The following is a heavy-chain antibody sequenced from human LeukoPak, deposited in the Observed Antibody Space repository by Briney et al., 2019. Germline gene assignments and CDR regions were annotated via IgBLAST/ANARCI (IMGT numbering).Heavy chain of an antibody. CDR2: ITPLFGTA. J-gene: IGHJ6*03. CDR3: ARVPPDFWSGSDMDV. CDR1: GGTSSSYA. D-gene: IGHD3-3*01. Sequence: GASVKVSCKASGGTSSSYAISWVRQAPGQGLGWVGGITPLFGTANYAQKFQGRVTITADESTSTAYMELSSLRSEDTAVYYCARVPPDFWSGSDMDVWGKGTTVTVSS. V-gene: IGHV1-69*13.